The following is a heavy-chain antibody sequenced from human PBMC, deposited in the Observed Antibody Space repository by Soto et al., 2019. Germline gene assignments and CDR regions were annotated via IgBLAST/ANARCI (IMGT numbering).Heavy chain of an antibody. CDR2: INHSRST. CDR1: GGSFSGYY. V-gene: IGHV4-34*01. CDR3: ARGASIIDGSGTYGMDV. D-gene: IGHD3-10*01. J-gene: IGHJ6*02. Sequence: SETLSLTCAVYGGSFSGYYWSWIRQPPGKGLEWIGEINHSRSTNYNPSLKSRVTISVDTSKNQFSLKLSSVTAADTAVYYCARGASIIDGSGTYGMDVWGQGTTVTVSS.